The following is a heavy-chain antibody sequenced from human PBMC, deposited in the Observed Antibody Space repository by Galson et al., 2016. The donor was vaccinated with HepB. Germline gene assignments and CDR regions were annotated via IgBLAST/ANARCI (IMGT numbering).Heavy chain of an antibody. D-gene: IGHD1-26*01. CDR1: GFTFSNSD. CDR3: AKDSPIGVSYADYDF. J-gene: IGHJ4*02. V-gene: IGHV3-23*01. CDR2: IRGGDSST. Sequence: SLRLSCAASGFTFSNSDMSWVRQAPGKGLVWVSAIRGGDSSTYYADYVRGRFTISRDNSKNTLYLQMNSLRVEDTALYYCAKDSPIGVSYADYDFWGQGILVTVSS.